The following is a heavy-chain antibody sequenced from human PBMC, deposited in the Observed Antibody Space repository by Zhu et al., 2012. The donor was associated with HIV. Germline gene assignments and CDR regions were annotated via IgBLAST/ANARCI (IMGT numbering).Heavy chain of an antibody. V-gene: IGHV4-4*07. CDR2: IYTSGST. D-gene: IGHD3-22*01. J-gene: IGHJ5*02. CDR1: GGSISSYY. Sequence: QVQLQESGPGLVKPSETLSLTCTVSGGSISSYYWSWIRQPAGKGLEWIGRIYTSGSTNYNPSLKSRVTMSVDTSKNQFSLKLSSVTAADTAVYYCARDSGYYDSSGYYSNWFDPGAREPWSPSPQ. CDR3: ARDSGYYDSSGYYSNWFDP.